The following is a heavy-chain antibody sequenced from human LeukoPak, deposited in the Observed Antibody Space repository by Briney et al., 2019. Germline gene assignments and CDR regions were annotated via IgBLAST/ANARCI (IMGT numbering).Heavy chain of an antibody. D-gene: IGHD3-22*01. CDR3: ARDTDYYDSSGYYFF. CDR2: IKQDGSEK. CDR1: GFTFSSYW. J-gene: IGHJ4*02. V-gene: IGHV3-7*01. Sequence: GGSLRLSCAASGFTFSSYWMSWVRQAPGKGLEWVANIKQDGSEKYYVDSVKGRFTISRDNAKNSLYLQMNSLRAEDTAVYYCARDTDYYDSSGYYFFWGQGTLVTVSS.